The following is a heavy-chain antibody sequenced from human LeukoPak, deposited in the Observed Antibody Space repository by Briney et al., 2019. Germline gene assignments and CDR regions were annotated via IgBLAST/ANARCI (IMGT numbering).Heavy chain of an antibody. Sequence: ASVTVSCKASGYTFTNYYMHWVRQAPGQGLEWMGIINPSGGSTSYAQKFQGRVTMTRDTSTSTVYMELRSLRSEDTAVYYCAREGAGWGSITMVRGVLYYMDVWGKGTTVTVSS. D-gene: IGHD3-10*01. CDR3: AREGAGWGSITMVRGVLYYMDV. CDR2: INPSGGST. CDR1: GYTFTNYY. V-gene: IGHV1-46*01. J-gene: IGHJ6*03.